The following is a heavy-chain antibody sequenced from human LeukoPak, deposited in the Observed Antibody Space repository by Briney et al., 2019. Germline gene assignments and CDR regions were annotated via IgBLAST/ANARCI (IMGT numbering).Heavy chain of an antibody. D-gene: IGHD3-10*01. CDR2: IWYDGSNK. CDR3: ARDRGTNPLLSGVIIY. V-gene: IGHV3-33*01. Sequence: GRSLRLSCAASGFTFSSYGMHSVRQAPGKGLEWVSVIWYDGSNKYYAHPVNGRFTISRDNSKTTLSLQLNSLRAEDTAVYYCARDRGTNPLLSGVIIYWGQGTLVTVSS. J-gene: IGHJ4*02. CDR1: GFTFSSYG.